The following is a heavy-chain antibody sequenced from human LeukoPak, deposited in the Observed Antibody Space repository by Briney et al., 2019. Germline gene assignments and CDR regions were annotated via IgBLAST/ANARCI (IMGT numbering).Heavy chain of an antibody. V-gene: IGHV3-23*01. CDR2: ISGSGGST. CDR1: GFTFSSYA. CDR3: AKRATVVVPAAVPYYFDY. D-gene: IGHD2-2*02. Sequence: EGSLRLSCAASGFTFSSYAMSWVRQAPGKGLEWVSAISGSGGSTYYADSVKGRFTISRDNSKNTLYLQMNSLRAEDTAVYYCAKRATVVVPAAVPYYFDYWGQGTLVTVSS. J-gene: IGHJ4*02.